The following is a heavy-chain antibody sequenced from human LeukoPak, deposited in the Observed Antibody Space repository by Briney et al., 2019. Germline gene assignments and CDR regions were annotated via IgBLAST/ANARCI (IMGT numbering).Heavy chain of an antibody. D-gene: IGHD3-10*01. CDR1: GFTLSDHY. CDR2: SRNEANAYTT. CDR3: ARVNGVYWYFDL. V-gene: IGHV3-72*01. J-gene: IGHJ2*01. Sequence: PGGSLRLSCAASGFTLSDHYIDWVRQAPRKGLEWVGRSRNEANAYTTDYAASVKGRFTISRDDSKNSLYLQMNSLKTEDTAVYYCARVNGVYWYFDLWGRGALVTVSS.